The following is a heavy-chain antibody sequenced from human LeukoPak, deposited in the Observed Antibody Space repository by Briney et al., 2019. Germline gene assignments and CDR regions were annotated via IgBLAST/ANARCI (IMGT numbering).Heavy chain of an antibody. Sequence: SETLSLTCTVSGGSISCYYWSWIRQPPGNGLEWIGYIYYSGSTNYNPSLKSRVTISVDASKNHFSLKLSSVTAADTAVYYCARGDGDYGWFDPWGQGTLVTVSS. D-gene: IGHD4-17*01. CDR3: ARGDGDYGWFDP. CDR2: IYYSGST. CDR1: GGSISCYY. V-gene: IGHV4-59*01. J-gene: IGHJ5*02.